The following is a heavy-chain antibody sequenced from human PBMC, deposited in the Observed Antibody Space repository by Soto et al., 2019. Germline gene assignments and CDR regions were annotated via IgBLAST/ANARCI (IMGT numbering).Heavy chain of an antibody. CDR3: ATLGRIGGGEPFDY. Sequence: QVQLVESGGGVVQPGRSLRLSCAASGFTFSSYAMHWVRQAPGKGLEWVAVISYDGSNKYYADSVKGRFTISRDNSKNTLYLQMNSLRAEDTAVYYCATLGRIGGGEPFDYWGPGTLVTVSS. V-gene: IGHV3-30-3*01. CDR2: ISYDGSNK. D-gene: IGHD3-16*01. J-gene: IGHJ4*02. CDR1: GFTFSSYA.